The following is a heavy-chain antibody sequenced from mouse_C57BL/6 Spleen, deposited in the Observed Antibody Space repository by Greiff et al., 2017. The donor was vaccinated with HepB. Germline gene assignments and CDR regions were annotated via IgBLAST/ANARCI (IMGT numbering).Heavy chain of an antibody. CDR3: ARAVVAKGYFDY. V-gene: IGHV1-50*01. D-gene: IGHD1-1*01. CDR1: GYTFTSYW. Sequence: QVQLQQSGAELVKPGASVKLSCKASGYTFTSYWMQWVKQRPGQGLEWIGEIDPSDSYTNYNQKFKGKATLTVDTSSSTAYMQLSSLTSEDSAVYYCARAVVAKGYFDYWGQGTTLTVSS. CDR2: IDPSDSYT. J-gene: IGHJ2*01.